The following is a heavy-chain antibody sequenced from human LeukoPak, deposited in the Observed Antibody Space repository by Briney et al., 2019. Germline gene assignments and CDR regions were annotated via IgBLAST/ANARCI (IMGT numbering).Heavy chain of an antibody. J-gene: IGHJ6*03. Sequence: SETLSLTCAVHGGSFSGYYWSWIRQPPGKGLEWIGEINHSGSTNYNPSLKSRVTISVDKSKNQFSLKLSSVTAADMAVYYCAKTRGYSSGWSNYYYYYMDVWGKGTTVTISS. CDR2: INHSGST. CDR3: AKTRGYSSGWSNYYYYYMDV. D-gene: IGHD6-19*01. CDR1: GGSFSGYY. V-gene: IGHV4-34*01.